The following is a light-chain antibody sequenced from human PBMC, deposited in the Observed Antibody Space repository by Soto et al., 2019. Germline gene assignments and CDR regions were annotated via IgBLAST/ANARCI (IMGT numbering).Light chain of an antibody. Sequence: EIVLTQSPGTLSLSPGERATLSCRASQSVSSSYLSWYQQKPGQAPRLLIYGACSRATGIPDRFSGSGAGTDFTLTISRLEPEDFALYYCQQYGSPRTFGQGTKVEIK. CDR3: QQYGSPRT. J-gene: IGKJ1*01. V-gene: IGKV3-20*01. CDR2: GAC. CDR1: QSVSSSY.